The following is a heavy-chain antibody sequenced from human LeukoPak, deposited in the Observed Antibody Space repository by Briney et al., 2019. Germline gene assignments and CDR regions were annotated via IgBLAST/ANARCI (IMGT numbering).Heavy chain of an antibody. Sequence: PGGSLRLSCAASGFTFGNAWMSWVRQAPGKGLEWVGRIKSKTDGGTTDYAAPVKGRFTISRDDSKNTLYLQMNSLKTEDTAVYYCTADYDSSGYGCFDYWGQGTLVTVSS. J-gene: IGHJ4*02. V-gene: IGHV3-15*01. D-gene: IGHD3-22*01. CDR1: GFTFGNAW. CDR3: TADYDSSGYGCFDY. CDR2: IKSKTDGGTT.